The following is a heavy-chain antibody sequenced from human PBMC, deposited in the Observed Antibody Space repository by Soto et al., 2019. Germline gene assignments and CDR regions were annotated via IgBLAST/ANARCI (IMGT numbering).Heavy chain of an antibody. Sequence: QVQLVQSEAEVKKPGASVNVSCEASGYTVINNGISWVRQAPGQGREWMGGVSGCKGNTKYAQKFQGRVTMTTETSTSTAHMELRNLRSADTDVYFCARDFYPLAYYFDPWGQGTLVTVSS. V-gene: IGHV1-18*04. CDR2: VSGCKGNT. J-gene: IGHJ4*02. CDR1: GYTVINNG. CDR3: ARDFYPLAYYFDP.